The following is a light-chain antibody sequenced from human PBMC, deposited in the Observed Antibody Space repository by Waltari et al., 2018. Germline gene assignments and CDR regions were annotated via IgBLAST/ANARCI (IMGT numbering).Light chain of an antibody. V-gene: IGKV1-NL1*01. J-gene: IGKJ4*01. Sequence: DIQMTQSPSSLSASLGDRVTITCRASQGISNSLAWYQEKPGKAHKPLPYAASSLPLGVPSRFSGSGAGTDYTLTISSLQPEDFATYYCQQYGKTPPTFGGGTKLQIK. CDR3: QQYGKTPPT. CDR2: AAS. CDR1: QGISNS.